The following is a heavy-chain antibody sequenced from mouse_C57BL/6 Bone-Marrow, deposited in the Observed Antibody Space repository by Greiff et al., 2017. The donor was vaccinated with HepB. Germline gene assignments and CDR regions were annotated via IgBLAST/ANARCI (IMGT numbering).Heavy chain of an antibody. V-gene: IGHV1-76*01. CDR3: AREGIYYGPYWYFDV. D-gene: IGHD2-1*01. CDR1: GYTFTDYY. CDR2: IYPGSGNT. J-gene: IGHJ1*03. Sequence: VQLQQSGAELVRPGASVKLSCKASGYTFTDYYINWVKQRPGQGLEWIARIYPGSGNTYYNEKFKGKATLTAEKSSSTAYMQLSSLTSEDSAVYFCAREGIYYGPYWYFDVWGTGTTVTVSS.